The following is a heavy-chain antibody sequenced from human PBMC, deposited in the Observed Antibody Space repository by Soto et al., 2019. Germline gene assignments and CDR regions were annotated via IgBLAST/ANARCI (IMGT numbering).Heavy chain of an antibody. CDR2: IYYTGTT. CDR1: GGSVRDYY. J-gene: IGHJ4*02. Sequence: SETLSLTCTVSGGSVRDYYWSWIRQPPGKGLEWIGYIYYTGTTKYNPSLKSRINISVDSSKNKFSLRQESVTAADTAVYYCARLGGYYQAFDSWGQGTLVTVAS. CDR3: ARLGGYYQAFDS. V-gene: IGHV4-59*08. D-gene: IGHD3-22*01.